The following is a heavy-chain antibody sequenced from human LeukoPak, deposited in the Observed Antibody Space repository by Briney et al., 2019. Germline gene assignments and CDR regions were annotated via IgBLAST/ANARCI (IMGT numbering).Heavy chain of an antibody. CDR1: GGSFSGYY. V-gene: IGHV4-34*01. D-gene: IGHD3-10*01. CDR2: INHSGST. Sequence: PSETLSLTCAVYGGSFSGYYWSWIRQPPGKGLEWIGEINHSGSTNYNPSLKSRVTISVDTSKNQFSLKLSSVTAADTAVYYCARGPRITMVRGVIGGWFDPWGQGTLVTVSS. CDR3: ARGPRITMVRGVIGGWFDP. J-gene: IGHJ5*02.